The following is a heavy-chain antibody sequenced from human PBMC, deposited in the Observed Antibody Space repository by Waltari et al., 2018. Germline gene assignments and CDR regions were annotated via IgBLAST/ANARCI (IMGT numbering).Heavy chain of an antibody. J-gene: IGHJ4*02. D-gene: IGHD6-19*01. CDR2: ISCTCVST. Sequence: EVRRLETGGGLVQPGGYLRLSGAASGCTFRGDAMSWVRQAPGKGLEWVSAISCTCVSTYYSDSVKGRFTISRDTSKNTLYLQMNSLRAEDTAVYYCAKLGRVPGSPKVDWGQGTLVTVSS. V-gene: IGHV3-23*01. CDR3: AKLGRVPGSPKVD. CDR1: GCTFRGDA.